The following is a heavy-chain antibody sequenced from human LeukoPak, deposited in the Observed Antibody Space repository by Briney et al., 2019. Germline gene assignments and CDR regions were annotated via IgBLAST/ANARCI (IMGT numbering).Heavy chain of an antibody. D-gene: IGHD2-2*01. CDR3: AKDPRYCSSTSCYLDAFDI. Sequence: PGGSLRLSCAASGFTFSNYPMHWVRQAPGKGLEYVSSITGNGGATHYANSVKGRFTISRDNSKNTLYLQMNSLRAEDTAVYYCAKDPRYCSSTSCYLDAFDIWGQGTMVTVSS. CDR1: GFTFSNYP. V-gene: IGHV3-64*01. CDR2: ITGNGGAT. J-gene: IGHJ3*02.